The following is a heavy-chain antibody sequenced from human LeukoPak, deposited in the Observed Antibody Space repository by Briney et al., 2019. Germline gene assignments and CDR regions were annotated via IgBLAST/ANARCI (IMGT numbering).Heavy chain of an antibody. CDR2: MNPNSGNT. D-gene: IGHD2-2*01. CDR3: ARGSNTSYQQTDF. J-gene: IGHJ4*02. V-gene: IGHV1-8*01. CDR1: GYTFTSYD. Sequence: GASVKVSCKASGYTFTSYDINWVRQATGQGLEWMGWMNPNSGNTGYTQKFQGRVTMTRNTSISTAYMELSSLRSEDTAVYYCARGSNTSYQQTDFWGQGTLVTVSS.